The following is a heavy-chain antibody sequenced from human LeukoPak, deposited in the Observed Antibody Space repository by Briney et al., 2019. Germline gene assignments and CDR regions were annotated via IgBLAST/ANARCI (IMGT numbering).Heavy chain of an antibody. J-gene: IGHJ6*02. V-gene: IGHV3-74*01. CDR2: INSDGSST. CDR1: GFTFSSYR. Sequence: GGCLRLSCAASGFTFSSYRLHWVRQAPGKGLVWVSHINSDGSSTGYADSVKGRLTISRDNAKNTLFLQMNSLRAEDTAVYYCARNPGMDVWGQGTTVTVSS. CDR3: ARNPGMDV.